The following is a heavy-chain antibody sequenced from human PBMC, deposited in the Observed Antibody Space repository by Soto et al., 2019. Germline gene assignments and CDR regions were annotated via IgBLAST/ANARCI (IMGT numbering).Heavy chain of an antibody. CDR2: ISSSSSYI. CDR1: GFTFSSYS. CDR3: ARFRATGTTLFVSPSRGGYYYMDV. D-gene: IGHD1-1*01. V-gene: IGHV3-21*01. Sequence: GGSLRLSCAASGFTFSSYSMNWVRQAPGKGLEWVSSISSSSSYIYYADSVKGRFTISRDNAKNSLYLQMSSLRAEDTAVYYCARFRATGTTLFVSPSRGGYYYMDVWGKGTTVTVSS. J-gene: IGHJ6*03.